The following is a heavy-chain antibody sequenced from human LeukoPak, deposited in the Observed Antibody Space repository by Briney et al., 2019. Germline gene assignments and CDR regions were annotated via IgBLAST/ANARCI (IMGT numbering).Heavy chain of an antibody. Sequence: PSETLPLTCTVSGGSISSYYWSWIRQPPGKGLEWIGYIYFSGSTNYNPSLKSRVTISVDTSRNQFSLQLSSVTAADTAVYYCARTSHPHGSSWLFDYWGQGTLVTVSS. CDR3: ARTSHPHGSSWLFDY. J-gene: IGHJ4*02. V-gene: IGHV4-59*01. CDR1: GGSISSYY. D-gene: IGHD6-13*01. CDR2: IYFSGST.